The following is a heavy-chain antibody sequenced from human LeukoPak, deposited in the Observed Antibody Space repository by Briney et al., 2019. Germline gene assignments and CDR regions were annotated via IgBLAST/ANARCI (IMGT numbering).Heavy chain of an antibody. CDR1: GFTFNCCC. J-gene: IGHJ4*02. CDR2: ISYDGNNK. V-gene: IGHV3-30*18. CDR3: AKVQCGDDCYWGDYFDF. D-gene: IGHD2-21*02. Sequence: PGGSLRLSCAASGFTFNCCCMHWVRQAPGKGLEWVAVISYDGNNKYYADSVKGRFTISRDNSKNTLYLQMNSLRAEDTAVYYCAKVQCGDDCYWGDYFDFWGQGTLVTVSS.